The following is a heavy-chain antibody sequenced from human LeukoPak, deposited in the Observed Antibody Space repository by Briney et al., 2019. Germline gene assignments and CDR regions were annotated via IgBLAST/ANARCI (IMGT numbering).Heavy chain of an antibody. CDR2: IYSGGST. CDR3: AREGSGVVPAAILFDY. V-gene: IGHV3-53*01. Sequence: GGSLRLSCAASGFTFSSYWMHWVRQAPGKGLVWVSVIYSGGSTYYADSVKGRFTISRDNSKNTLYLQMNSLRAEDTAVYYCAREGSGVVPAAILFDYWGQGTLVTVSS. CDR1: GFTFSSYW. J-gene: IGHJ4*02. D-gene: IGHD2-2*01.